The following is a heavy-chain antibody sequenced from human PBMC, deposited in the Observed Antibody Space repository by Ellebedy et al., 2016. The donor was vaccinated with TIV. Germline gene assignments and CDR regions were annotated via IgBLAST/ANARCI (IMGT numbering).Heavy chain of an antibody. V-gene: IGHV3-23*01. CDR3: AKGGHPKWEPPYYFDY. J-gene: IGHJ4*02. CDR2: ISGSGGSI. Sequence: GESLKISCAASGFTFSSYAMSWVRQAPGKGLEWVSAISGSGGSIYYADSVKGRFTISRDNSKNTLYLQMNSLRAEDTAVNYCAKGGHPKWEPPYYFDYWGQGTLVTVSS. CDR1: GFTFSSYA. D-gene: IGHD1-26*01.